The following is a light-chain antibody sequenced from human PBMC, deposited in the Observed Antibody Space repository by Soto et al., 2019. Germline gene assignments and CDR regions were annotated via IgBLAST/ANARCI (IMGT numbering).Light chain of an antibody. CDR2: DNI. CDR3: QSFDNSLSVL. CDR1: SSNIGAGYD. V-gene: IGLV1-40*01. Sequence: QSVLTQPPSVSGAPGQRVTISCTGGSSNIGAGYDVHWYQQLPGTAPKLLIRDNINRPSGVPDRFSGSKSGTSASLTITGLQVEDEADYYCQSFDNSLSVLFGGGTKVTVL. J-gene: IGLJ2*01.